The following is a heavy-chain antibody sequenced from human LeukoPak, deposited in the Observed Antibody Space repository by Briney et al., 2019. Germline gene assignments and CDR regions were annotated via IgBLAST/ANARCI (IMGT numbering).Heavy chain of an antibody. CDR2: IPRNGGST. CDR1: GFTFSSYA. V-gene: IGHV3-23*01. CDR3: AKAPRFGDHAAEYFYYYMDV. D-gene: IGHD3-16*01. J-gene: IGHJ6*03. Sequence: GGTLRLSCAASGFTFSSYAMSWVRQAPGKGLEWVSSIPRNGGSTYYADSVKGRFTISRDNSKNTLYVQMNSLRVDDTAVYYCAKAPRFGDHAAEYFYYYMDVWGKGTTVTVSS.